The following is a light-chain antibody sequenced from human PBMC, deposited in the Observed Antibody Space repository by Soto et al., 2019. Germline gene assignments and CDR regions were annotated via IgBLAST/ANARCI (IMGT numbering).Light chain of an antibody. CDR2: DES. CDR3: QQRSHLLT. V-gene: IGKV3-11*01. Sequence: EIVLTQSPATLSLSPGERATLSCRASQRVSSYLAWYQQKPGQAPRLLIYDESNRATGIPARFSGSGSGTDFTLTISRLEPEDFSVYYSQQRSHLLTFGGGTKVEIK. J-gene: IGKJ4*01. CDR1: QRVSSY.